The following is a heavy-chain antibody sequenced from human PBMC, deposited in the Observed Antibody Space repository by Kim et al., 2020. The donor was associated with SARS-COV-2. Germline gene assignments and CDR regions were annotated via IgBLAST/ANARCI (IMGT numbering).Heavy chain of an antibody. Sequence: YEDSVKGRFTISRDNAKTSLYLQMNSLRAEDTALYYCAKVGIAAAGGVDYWGQGTLVTVSS. J-gene: IGHJ4*02. D-gene: IGHD6-13*01. V-gene: IGHV3-9*01. CDR3: AKVGIAAAGGVDY.